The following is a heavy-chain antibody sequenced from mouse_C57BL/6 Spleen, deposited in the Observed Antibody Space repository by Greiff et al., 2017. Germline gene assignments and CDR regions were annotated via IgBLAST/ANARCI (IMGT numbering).Heavy chain of an antibody. D-gene: IGHD1-1*01. CDR2: ISDGGSYT. J-gene: IGHJ3*01. CDR1: GFTFSSYA. Sequence: EVQLVESGGGLVKPGGSLKLSCAASGFTFSSYAMSWVRQTPEKRLEWVATISDGGSYTYYPDNVQGRCTISRDKAKNNPYLQMSHLKSEDTAMYYCARDPDYCGSSRPWFAYWGQGTLVTVSA. V-gene: IGHV5-4*01. CDR3: ARDPDYCGSSRPWFAY.